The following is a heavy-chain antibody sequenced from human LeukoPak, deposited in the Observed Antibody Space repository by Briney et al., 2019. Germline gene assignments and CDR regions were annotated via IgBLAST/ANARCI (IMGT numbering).Heavy chain of an antibody. CDR3: AKGDQRGYSGYGSFDY. CDR2: IRYDGSNK. D-gene: IGHD5-12*01. J-gene: IGHJ4*02. V-gene: IGHV3-30*02. CDR1: GFTFSSYG. Sequence: PGGSLRLSCAASGFTFSSYGMHWVHQAPGKGLEWVAFIRYDGSNKYYADSVKGRFTISRDNSKNTLYLQMNSLRAEDTAVYYCAKGDQRGYSGYGSFDYWGQGTLVTVSS.